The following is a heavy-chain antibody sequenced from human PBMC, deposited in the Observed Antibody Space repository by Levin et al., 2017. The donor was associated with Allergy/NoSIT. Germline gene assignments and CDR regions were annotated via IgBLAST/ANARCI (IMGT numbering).Heavy chain of an antibody. D-gene: IGHD6-19*01. CDR3: AKDMYAYSSGWFPTLDY. CDR2: ISYDGSNK. CDR1: GYTFSSYG. J-gene: IGHJ4*02. Sequence: GSLRLSCAASGYTFSSYGMHWVRQTPGKGLEWVAVISYDGSNKYFADSAKGRFTISRDNSKNTLYLQMNRLRPEDTAIYYCAKDMYAYSSGWFPTLDYWGQGTLVTVSS. V-gene: IGHV3-30*18.